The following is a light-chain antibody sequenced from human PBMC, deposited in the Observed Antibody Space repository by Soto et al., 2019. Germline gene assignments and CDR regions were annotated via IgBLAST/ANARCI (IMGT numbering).Light chain of an antibody. CDR1: QSVLSSSNNKNY. Sequence: DIVMTQSPDSLVVSLGERATISCRSSQSVLSSSNNKNYLTWYQHKPGQPPKLLIYWASTRESGVPDRFSGSGSGTDFTLTISSLQAEDVALYYCQQYYSALYTFGQGTKLEIK. CDR3: QQYYSALYT. V-gene: IGKV4-1*01. J-gene: IGKJ2*01. CDR2: WAS.